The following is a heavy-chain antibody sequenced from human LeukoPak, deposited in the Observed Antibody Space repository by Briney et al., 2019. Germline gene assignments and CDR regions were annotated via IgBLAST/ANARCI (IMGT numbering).Heavy chain of an antibody. D-gene: IGHD6-19*01. CDR2: IYYSGNT. CDR3: ARTTSSGWSRFFDF. V-gene: IGHV4-59*01. CDR1: TGSISRDY. Sequence: PSETLSLTCTLSTGSISRDYWSWIRQPPGKGLEWIGYIYYSGNTIYNPSLKSRVTISVDTSKNQFSLNVTSVTAADTAVYYCARTTSSGWSRFFDFWSQGSLVTVSS. J-gene: IGHJ4*02.